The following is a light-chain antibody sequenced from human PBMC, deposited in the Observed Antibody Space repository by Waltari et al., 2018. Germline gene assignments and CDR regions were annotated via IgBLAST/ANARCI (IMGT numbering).Light chain of an antibody. CDR3: LQYNSYPWT. V-gene: IGKV1-5*03. CDR1: QSIVVW. CDR2: KAS. Sequence: DIQVTQSPSTLSASVGDRVTITCRASQSIVVWLAWYQQKPGKAPRILIYKASYLESGVPSRFSGSGSGTEFTLTISSLQADDFATYYCLQYNSYPWTFGQGTKVEIK. J-gene: IGKJ1*01.